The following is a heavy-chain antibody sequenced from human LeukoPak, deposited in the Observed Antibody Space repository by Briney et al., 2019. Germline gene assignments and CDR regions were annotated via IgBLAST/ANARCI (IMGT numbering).Heavy chain of an antibody. CDR1: GASLNDYY. CDR3: ARHWATVTTFYVDFGWFDP. J-gene: IGHJ5*02. V-gene: IGHV4-34*01. Sequence: PSETLSLTCAVYGASLNDYYWSWIRQPPGRGLEWIGEIDLSGITKYNPSLKGRVIISVDTSKNQFSLKLSSVTAADTAVYYCARHWATVTTFYVDFGWFDPWGQGTLVTVSS. D-gene: IGHD4-17*01. CDR2: IDLSGIT.